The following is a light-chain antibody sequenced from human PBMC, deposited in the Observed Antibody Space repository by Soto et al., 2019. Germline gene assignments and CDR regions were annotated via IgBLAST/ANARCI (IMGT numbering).Light chain of an antibody. CDR3: NSYAGSNNGV. CDR1: SSDVGGYNY. Sequence: QSALTQPPSASGSPGQSVTISCTGTSSDVGGYNYVSWYQQHPGKAPKLMIYEVSKGPTGVPDRFSGSKSGNTASLTVSGLQAEDEADYYCNSYAGSNNGVVGGGTKLAVL. CDR2: EVS. J-gene: IGLJ3*02. V-gene: IGLV2-8*01.